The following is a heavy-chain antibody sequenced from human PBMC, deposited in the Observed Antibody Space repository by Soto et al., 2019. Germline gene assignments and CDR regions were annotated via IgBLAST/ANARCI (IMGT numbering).Heavy chain of an antibody. J-gene: IGHJ5*02. Sequence: ASVKVSCKASGYTFTSYDINWVRQATGQALEWMGWMNPNSGNTGYAQKFQGRVTMTRNTSISTAYMELSSLRSEDTAVYYCARLGGRIVVVADNWFEPWGQGTLVTVPS. V-gene: IGHV1-8*02. CDR1: GYTFTSYD. CDR2: MNPNSGNT. CDR3: ARLGGRIVVVADNWFEP. D-gene: IGHD2-15*01.